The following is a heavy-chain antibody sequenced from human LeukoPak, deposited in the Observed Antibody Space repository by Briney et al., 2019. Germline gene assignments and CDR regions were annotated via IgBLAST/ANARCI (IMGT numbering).Heavy chain of an antibody. D-gene: IGHD3-3*01. CDR2: IYYSGST. CDR1: GGSISSSTYY. Sequence: SETLSLTCTVSGGSISSSTYYWGWIRQPPGKGLEWIGSIYYSGSTYYNPSLKSRVTISVDTSKNQFSLKLSSVTAADTAVYYCASRPLRFLEWLFDYWGQGTLVTVSS. V-gene: IGHV4-39*07. J-gene: IGHJ4*02. CDR3: ASRPLRFLEWLFDY.